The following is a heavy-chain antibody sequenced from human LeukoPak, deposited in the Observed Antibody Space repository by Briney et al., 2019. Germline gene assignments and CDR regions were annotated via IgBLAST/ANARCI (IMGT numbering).Heavy chain of an antibody. CDR1: GYTFTGYF. V-gene: IGHV1-2*02. Sequence: GASVKVSCKASGYTFTGYFIQWVRPAPGQGLEWMGWIDPDSGGTNYAQKFQGRVTIIRDTSITTAYLELSRLRSDDTAVYSCERGGYCGATSCYGGFAPWGQGTLVTVSS. CDR2: IDPDSGGT. D-gene: IGHD2-2*01. CDR3: ERGGYCGATSCYGGFAP. J-gene: IGHJ5*02.